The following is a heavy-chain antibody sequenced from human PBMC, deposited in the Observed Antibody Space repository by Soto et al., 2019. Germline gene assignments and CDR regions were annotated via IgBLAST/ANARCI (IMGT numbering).Heavy chain of an antibody. Sequence: QLVETGGGFIQPGTYLTLSCAASGFSVSRNYMTWVRQAPGKGLEWVSFVYSGGATFYADSVKGRFILSRDDSQNTMYLQMNNLRAEDTAVYYCARVPGRLWGRGTLVTVAS. CDR3: ARVPGRL. V-gene: IGHV3-53*02. CDR2: VYSGGAT. J-gene: IGHJ4*02. CDR1: GFSVSRNY. D-gene: IGHD3-10*01.